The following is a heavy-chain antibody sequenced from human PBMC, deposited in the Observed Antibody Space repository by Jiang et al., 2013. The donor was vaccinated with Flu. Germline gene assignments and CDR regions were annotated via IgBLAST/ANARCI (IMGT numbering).Heavy chain of an antibody. Sequence: GSGLVKPSETLSLTCNVSRGSITTYYWSWIRQSPGKGLEWIGHMHHSGRTIYNPSLKSRVTISIDTPKSQFSLKLTSVAAADTAVYYCARCYGSGNTMLFDYWGQGTLVTVSS. D-gene: IGHD3-10*01. J-gene: IGHJ4*02. CDR1: RGSITTYY. CDR3: ARCYGSGNTMLFDY. CDR2: MHHSGRT. V-gene: IGHV4-59*03.